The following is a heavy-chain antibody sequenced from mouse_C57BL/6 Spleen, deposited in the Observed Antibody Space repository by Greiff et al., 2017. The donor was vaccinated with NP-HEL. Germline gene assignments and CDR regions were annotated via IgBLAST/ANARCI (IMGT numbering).Heavy chain of an antibody. J-gene: IGHJ4*01. V-gene: IGHV5-17*01. Sequence: EVKLMESGGGLVKPGGSLKLSCAASGFTFSDYGMHWVRQAPEKGLEWVAYISSGSSTIYYADTVKGRFTISRDNAKNTLFLQMTSLRSEDTAMYYCARGLRGAMDYWGQGTSVTVSS. D-gene: IGHD3-1*01. CDR2: ISSGSSTI. CDR1: GFTFSDYG. CDR3: ARGLRGAMDY.